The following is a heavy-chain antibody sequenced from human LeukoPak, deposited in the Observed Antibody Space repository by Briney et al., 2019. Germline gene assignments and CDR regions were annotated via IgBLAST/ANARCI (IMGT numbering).Heavy chain of an antibody. J-gene: IGHJ4*02. V-gene: IGHV4-38-2*02. Sequence: PSQTLSLTCSVSGYNINSGYCWAWFRQPPGEGLEWIGSIYSTGSTYVSRSLRSRVTDSTDPSRNQYSLRLRSVTAADTAVYFCASRATVANIYFDYWGQGNVVTVSS. CDR1: GYNINSGYC. CDR3: ASRATVANIYFDY. D-gene: IGHD5-12*01. CDR2: IYSTGST.